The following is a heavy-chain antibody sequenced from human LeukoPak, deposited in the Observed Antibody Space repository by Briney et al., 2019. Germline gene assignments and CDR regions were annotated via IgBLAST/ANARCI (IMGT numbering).Heavy chain of an antibody. Sequence: SETLSLTCAVYGGSFSGYYWSWIRQPPGKGLEWIGEINHSGSTNYNPSLKSRVTISVDTSKNQFSLKLGSVTAADTALYYCARGRGYDPVVFYFDYWGQGNLVTVSS. D-gene: IGHD5-12*01. V-gene: IGHV4-34*01. J-gene: IGHJ4*02. CDR3: ARGRGYDPVVFYFDY. CDR2: INHSGST. CDR1: GGSFSGYY.